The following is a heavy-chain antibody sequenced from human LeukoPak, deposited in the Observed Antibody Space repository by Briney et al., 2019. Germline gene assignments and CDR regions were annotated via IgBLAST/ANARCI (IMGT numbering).Heavy chain of an antibody. V-gene: IGHV3-23*01. CDR1: GFTFRSHA. D-gene: IGHD2-21*01. CDR2: IYENGGTT. Sequence: PGGSLRLSCVGSGFTFRSHAMSWVRQAPEKGLEFVSGIYENGGTTYYADPVKGRFSISRDNSKNTLYLQMDSLRGEDTAVYYCAKGFRIGYSAHFDYWGQGALVTVSS. J-gene: IGHJ4*02. CDR3: AKGFRIGYSAHFDY.